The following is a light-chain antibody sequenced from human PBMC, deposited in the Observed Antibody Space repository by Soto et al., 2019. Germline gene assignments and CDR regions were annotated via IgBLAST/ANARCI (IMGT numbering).Light chain of an antibody. CDR2: AAS. V-gene: IGKV1-17*01. CDR3: QQVNSFRT. J-gene: IGKJ1*01. Sequence: DIQMTQSPATLSASLGDRVTITCRASQGISNDLGWYQQKPGNAPKRLIYAASSLQSWVPSRLSGSGSGTDFTLTISSPQPEDSATYYCQQVNSFRTFGQGTKVDIK. CDR1: QGISND.